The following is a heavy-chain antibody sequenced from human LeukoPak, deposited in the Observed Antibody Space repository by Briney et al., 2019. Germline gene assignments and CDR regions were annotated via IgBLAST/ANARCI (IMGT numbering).Heavy chain of an antibody. J-gene: IGHJ3*02. CDR2: TYYRSNWYN. D-gene: IGHD6-19*01. CDR3: AREISYWQWLVPGAFDI. V-gene: IGHV6-1*01. CDR1: GDSVSTNNAA. Sequence: SQTLSLTCAISGDSVSTNNAAWNWIRQSPSRGLEWLGRTYYRSNWYNAHALSVQSRLTITPDPSKNQISLQLNSVTPEDTGVYYCAREISYWQWLVPGAFDIWGQGTMVSVSS.